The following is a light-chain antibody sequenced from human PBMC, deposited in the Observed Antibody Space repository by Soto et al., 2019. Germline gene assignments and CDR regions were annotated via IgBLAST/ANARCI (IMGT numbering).Light chain of an antibody. Sequence: DIQMTQSPSTLSASVGEGVTITCRSIQSISSWLAWYQQKPGKAPKLLIYKASSLESGVPSRFSGSGSGTEFTLTISSLQPDDFATYYCQQYNSYSWTFGQGTKVDIK. CDR1: QSISSW. V-gene: IGKV1-5*03. J-gene: IGKJ1*01. CDR2: KAS. CDR3: QQYNSYSWT.